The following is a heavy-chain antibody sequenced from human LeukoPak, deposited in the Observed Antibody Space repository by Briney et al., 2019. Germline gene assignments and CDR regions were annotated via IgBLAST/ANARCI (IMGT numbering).Heavy chain of an antibody. D-gene: IGHD3-3*01. CDR1: GGSFSGYY. Sequence: PSETLSLTCAVHGGSFSGYYWSWIRQPPGKGLEWIGEINHSGSTNYNPSLKSRVTISVDTSKNQFSLKLSSVTAADTAVYYCAVGSYYDFWSGAVRWFDPWGQGTLVTVSS. V-gene: IGHV4-34*01. CDR2: INHSGST. CDR3: AVGSYYDFWSGAVRWFDP. J-gene: IGHJ5*02.